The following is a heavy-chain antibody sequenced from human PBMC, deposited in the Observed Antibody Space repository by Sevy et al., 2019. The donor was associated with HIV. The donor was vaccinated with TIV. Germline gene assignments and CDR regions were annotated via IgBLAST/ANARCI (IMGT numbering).Heavy chain of an antibody. CDR3: AIVYPGIAAAGKYYYYGIDV. J-gene: IGHJ6*02. CDR2: ISSSSSYI. CDR1: GFTFSSYS. Sequence: GGSLRLSCAASGFTFSSYSMNWVRQAPGKGLEWVSSISSSSSYIYYADSVKGRFTISRDNAKNSLYLQMNSLRAEDTAVYYCAIVYPGIAAAGKYYYYGIDVRGQGTTVTVSS. D-gene: IGHD6-13*01. V-gene: IGHV3-21*01.